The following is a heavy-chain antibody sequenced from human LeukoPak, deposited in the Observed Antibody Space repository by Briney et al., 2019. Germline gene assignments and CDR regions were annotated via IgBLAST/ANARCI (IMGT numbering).Heavy chain of an antibody. CDR1: GFTFGTYW. V-gene: IGHV3-74*01. CDR2: INSDGGTT. J-gene: IGHJ4*02. D-gene: IGHD3-9*01. Sequence: GSLRLSCGASGFTFGTYWMHWVRQAPGKGLVWVSGINSDGGTTTYADSVKGRFTISRDNAKNSLYLQMNSLRAEDTAVYYCATEGDYDILTGYLHWGQETLVTVSS. CDR3: ATEGDYDILTGYLH.